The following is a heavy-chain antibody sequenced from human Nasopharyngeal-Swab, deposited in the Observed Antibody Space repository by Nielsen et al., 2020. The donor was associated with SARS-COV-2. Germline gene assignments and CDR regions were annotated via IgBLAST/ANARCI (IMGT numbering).Heavy chain of an antibody. D-gene: IGHD6-19*01. CDR3: ARLKYSSFNWFDP. CDR1: GGSISSYY. J-gene: IGHJ5*02. Sequence: GSLRLSCTVSGGSISSYYWSWIRQPPGKGLEWIGYIYYSGSTNYNPSLKSRVTITVDTSKTQFSLKLTSVTAADTAVYYCARLKYSSFNWFDPWGQGTLVTVSS. CDR2: IYYSGST. V-gene: IGHV4-59*08.